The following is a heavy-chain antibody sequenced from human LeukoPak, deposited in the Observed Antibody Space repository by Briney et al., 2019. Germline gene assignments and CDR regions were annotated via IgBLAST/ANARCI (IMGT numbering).Heavy chain of an antibody. CDR1: GYTFTSYD. CDR3: ARNLHPPDRPDEDYYYYYYMDV. J-gene: IGHJ6*03. V-gene: IGHV1-8*01. CDR2: MNPNSGST. Sequence: ASVKVSCKASGYTFTSYDINWVREANGQGHEWMGWMNPNSGSTDYAQKFQGRVTMTRDNSINTAYMELSSLRSEDTAVYYCARNLHPPDRPDEDYYYYYYMDVWGKGTTVTVSS.